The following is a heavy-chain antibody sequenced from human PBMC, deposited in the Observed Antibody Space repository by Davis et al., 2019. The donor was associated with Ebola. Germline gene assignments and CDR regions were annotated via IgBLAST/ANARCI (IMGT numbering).Heavy chain of an antibody. D-gene: IGHD6-13*01. CDR3: ARERGGLEKYIVAAGRYYYYYGMDV. J-gene: IGHJ6*02. CDR2: INHSGST. V-gene: IGHV4-34*01. Sequence: SETLSLTCAVYGGSFSGYYWSRIRQPPGKGLEWIGEINHSGSTNYNPSLKSRVTISVDTSKNQFSLKLSYVTAADTAVYYCARERGGLEKYIVAAGRYYYYYGMDVWGQGTTVTVSS. CDR1: GGSFSGYY.